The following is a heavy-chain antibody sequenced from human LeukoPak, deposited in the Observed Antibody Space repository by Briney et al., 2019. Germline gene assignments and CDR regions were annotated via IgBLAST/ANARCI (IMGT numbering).Heavy chain of an antibody. D-gene: IGHD1-1*01. CDR3: ARSGVPTGTTTGYWFDP. V-gene: IGHV1-8*01. Sequence: GASVKVSCKASGYTFTSYDINWVRQATGQGLEWMGWMNPNSGNTGYAQKFQGRVTMTRNTSISTAYMELSSLRSEDTAVYYCARSGVPTGTTTGYWFDPWGQGTLVIVSS. CDR2: MNPNSGNT. CDR1: GYTFTSYD. J-gene: IGHJ5*02.